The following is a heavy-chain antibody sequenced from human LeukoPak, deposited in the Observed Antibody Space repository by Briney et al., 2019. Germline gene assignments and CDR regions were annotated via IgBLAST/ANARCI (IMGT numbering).Heavy chain of an antibody. CDR3: ASVRHDPLEYYYYIDV. CDR1: GDSLSRYY. V-gene: IGHV4-34*01. Sequence: PSETLSLTCAVSGDSLSRYYWTWIRQPPGKGLEWLGEINPSGSPDYNPFLKSRATISVDTSKNQISLRLASVTAADTAMYYCASVRHDPLEYYYYIDVWGKGTTVTVSS. D-gene: IGHD2/OR15-2a*01. CDR2: INPSGSP. J-gene: IGHJ6*03.